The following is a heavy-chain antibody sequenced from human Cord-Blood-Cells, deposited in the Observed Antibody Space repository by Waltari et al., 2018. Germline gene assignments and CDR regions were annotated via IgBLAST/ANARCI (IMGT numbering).Heavy chain of an antibody. J-gene: IGHJ4*02. CDR3: AKFHSSSWFWFDY. Sequence: EVQLLESGGGLVQPGGSLRLSCATSGFPFSSYAMSWVRQATGKGLEWVSAISGSGGSTYYADSVTGGFTISRDNSKNTLYLQRNSLRAEDTAVYYCAKFHSSSWFWFDYWGQGTLVTVSS. D-gene: IGHD6-13*01. CDR1: GFPFSSYA. CDR2: ISGSGGST. V-gene: IGHV3-23*01.